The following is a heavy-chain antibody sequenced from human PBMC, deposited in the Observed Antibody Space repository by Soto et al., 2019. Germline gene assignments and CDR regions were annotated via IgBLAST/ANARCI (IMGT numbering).Heavy chain of an antibody. CDR3: ARNIVVEVAEVAAKTDAFDI. CDR2: INQDGSLK. D-gene: IGHD2-15*01. CDR1: GLTFSTYW. Sequence: GGSLRLSCAASGLTFSTYWMTWVRQAPGKGLEWVANINQDGSLKYYADSAKGRFTISRDNARDSLYLQMNSLRDEDTAVYYCARNIVVEVAEVAAKTDAFDIWGQGTMVTVSS. J-gene: IGHJ3*02. V-gene: IGHV3-7*01.